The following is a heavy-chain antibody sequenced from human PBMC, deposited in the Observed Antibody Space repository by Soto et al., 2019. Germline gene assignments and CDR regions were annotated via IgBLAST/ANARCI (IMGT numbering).Heavy chain of an antibody. J-gene: IGHJ4*02. CDR3: VEGWNDF. D-gene: IGHD1-1*01. CDR2: IKSTKDGGAR. CDR1: GFMFSSAW. Sequence: EVQVVESGGDLVEPGGSLRLSCVTSGFMFSSAWMSWVRQAPGKGLEWVARIKSTKDGGARDYAAPVNGRFSISRDDSKSTVYLKMNSLRAEDTALYYCVEGWNDFWGQGTLVTVSS. V-gene: IGHV3-15*01.